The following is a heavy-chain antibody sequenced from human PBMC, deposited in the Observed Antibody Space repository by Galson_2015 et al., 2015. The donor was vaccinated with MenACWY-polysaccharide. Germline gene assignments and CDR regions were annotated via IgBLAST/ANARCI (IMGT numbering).Heavy chain of an antibody. J-gene: IGHJ6*04. CDR3: AKGVAGYSDGKDV. CDR1: GFTFSGSA. D-gene: IGHD6-19*01. Sequence: LRLSCAASGFTFSGSAIHWVRQASGKGLEWVGRVRSKANNYATAYAASVKGRFIISRDDSENMASLQMNSLKTEDTALYYCAKGVAGYSDGKDVWGKGTTVTVSS. V-gene: IGHV3-73*01. CDR2: VRSKANNYAT.